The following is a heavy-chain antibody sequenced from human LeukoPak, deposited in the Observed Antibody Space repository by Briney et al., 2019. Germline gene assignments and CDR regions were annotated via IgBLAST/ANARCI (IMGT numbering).Heavy chain of an antibody. Sequence: SETLSLTCTVSGYSISSGYYWGWIRQPPGKGLEWIGSIYHSGSTYYNPSLKSRVTISVDTSKNQFSLKLSSVTAADTAVYYCASSNDYGDYVWHAFDIWGQGTMVTVSS. CDR1: GYSISSGYY. CDR2: IYHSGST. D-gene: IGHD4-17*01. CDR3: ASSNDYGDYVWHAFDI. J-gene: IGHJ3*02. V-gene: IGHV4-38-2*02.